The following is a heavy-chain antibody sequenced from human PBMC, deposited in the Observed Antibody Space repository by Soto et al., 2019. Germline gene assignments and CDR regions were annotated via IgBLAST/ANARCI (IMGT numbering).Heavy chain of an antibody. CDR1: GGTFSSYA. V-gene: IGHV1-69*06. J-gene: IGHJ4*02. D-gene: IGHD3-9*01. Sequence: SVKVSCKASGGTFSSYAISWVRHAPGQGLEWMGGVVPIFGTANYAQKFQGRVAITADKSTGTVYMELSSLRSEDTAVYYCARGGRNDHILTRYYPGAYYFDHWGQGSLGTVSS. CDR2: VVPIFGTA. CDR3: ARGGRNDHILTRYYPGAYYFDH.